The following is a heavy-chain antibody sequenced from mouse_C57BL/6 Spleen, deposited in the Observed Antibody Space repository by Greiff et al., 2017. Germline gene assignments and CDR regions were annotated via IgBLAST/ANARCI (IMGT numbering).Heavy chain of an antibody. CDR1: GFTFSDYY. CDR2: INYDGSST. V-gene: IGHV5-16*01. CDR3: AREPYYGSSPGAMDY. Sequence: EVQVVESEGGLVQPGSSMKLSCTASGFTFSDYYMAWVRQVPEKGLEWVANINYDGSSTYYLDSLKSRFIISRDNAKNILYLQMSSLKSEDTATYYCAREPYYGSSPGAMDYWGQGTSVTVSS. D-gene: IGHD1-1*01. J-gene: IGHJ4*01.